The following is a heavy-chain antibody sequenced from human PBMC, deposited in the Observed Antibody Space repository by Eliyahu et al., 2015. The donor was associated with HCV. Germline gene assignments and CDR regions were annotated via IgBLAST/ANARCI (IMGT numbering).Heavy chain of an antibody. J-gene: IGHJ2*01. CDR1: GFTFSSXG. CDR3: AKVPHLYYYERSWYFDL. V-gene: IGHV3-30*18. D-gene: IGHD3-22*01. Sequence: QVQLVESGGGVVQPGXSLRLSXAASGFTFSSXGMHWVRQAPGKGLEWVAVISYDGSNKYYADSVKGRFTISRDNSKNTLYLQMNSLRAEDTAVYYCAKVPHLYYYERSWYFDLWGRGTLVTVSS. CDR2: ISYDGSNK.